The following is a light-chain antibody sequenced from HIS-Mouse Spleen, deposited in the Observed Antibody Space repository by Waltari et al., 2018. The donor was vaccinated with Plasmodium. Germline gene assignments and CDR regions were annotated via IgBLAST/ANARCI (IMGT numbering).Light chain of an antibody. CDR2: GAS. CDR1: QSVSSY. V-gene: IGKV3-15*01. CDR3: QQYNNWSFT. J-gene: IGKJ3*01. Sequence: EIVMTQSPSTLSVSPGDRVTLSCRASQSVSSYLAWYQQKPGQAPRLLIYGASTMATGIPARFSGSGSGTEFTLTISSLQSEDFAVYYCQQYNNWSFTFGPGTKVDIK.